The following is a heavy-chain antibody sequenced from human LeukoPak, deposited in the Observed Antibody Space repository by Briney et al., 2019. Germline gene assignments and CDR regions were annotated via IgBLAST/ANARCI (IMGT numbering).Heavy chain of an antibody. CDR3: ARAKGPVLLWFGELLGAFDI. Sequence: GGSLRLSCAASGFTFSSYWMHWVRQAPGKGRVWVSRINSDGSSTSYADSVKGRFTISRDNAKNTLYLQMNSLRAEDTAVYYCARAKGPVLLWFGELLGAFDIWGQGTMVTVSS. J-gene: IGHJ3*02. CDR1: GFTFSSYW. CDR2: INSDGSST. D-gene: IGHD3-10*01. V-gene: IGHV3-74*01.